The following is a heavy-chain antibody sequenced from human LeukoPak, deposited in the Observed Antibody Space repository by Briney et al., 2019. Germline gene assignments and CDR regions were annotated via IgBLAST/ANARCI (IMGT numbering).Heavy chain of an antibody. CDR3: ARDQSVAGIDYYYYGMDV. CDR1: GFTFSSYG. Sequence: GGSLRLSCAASGFTFSSYGMHWVRQAPGKGLEWVAVIWYDGSNKYYADSVKGRFTISRDNSKNTLYLQMNSLRAEDTAVYYCARDQSVAGIDYYYYGMDVWGQGTTVTVSS. CDR2: IWYDGSNK. V-gene: IGHV3-33*01. J-gene: IGHJ6*02. D-gene: IGHD6-19*01.